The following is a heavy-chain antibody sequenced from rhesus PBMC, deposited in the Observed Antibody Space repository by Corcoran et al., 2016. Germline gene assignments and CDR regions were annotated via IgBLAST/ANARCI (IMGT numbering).Heavy chain of an antibody. D-gene: IGHD7-45*01. CDR2: IYGNSAST. CDR3: ARRTGGNDY. J-gene: IGHJ4*01. Sequence: QVQLQESGPGLVTPSETLSLTCAVSGGSLSGGHYWGWTRQHPGKGLEWIGNIYGNSASTYYNPSLKSRVTISKDTSKNQFSLKLSSVTAADTAVYYCARRTGGNDYWGQGVLVTVSS. V-gene: IGHV4S7*01. CDR1: GGSLSGGHY.